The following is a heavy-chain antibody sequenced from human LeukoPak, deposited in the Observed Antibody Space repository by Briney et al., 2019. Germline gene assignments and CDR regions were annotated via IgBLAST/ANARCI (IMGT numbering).Heavy chain of an antibody. Sequence: GSLRLSCAASGFTFSSYSMNWVRQAPGKGLEWVSSISSSSSYIYYAGSVRGRFTISRDNAKNSLYLQMNSLRAEDTALYYCARDTYRYYYDSSGYWEPVYWGQGTLVTVSS. D-gene: IGHD3-22*01. V-gene: IGHV3-21*01. J-gene: IGHJ4*02. CDR3: ARDTYRYYYDSSGYWEPVY. CDR1: GFTFSSYS. CDR2: ISSSSSYI.